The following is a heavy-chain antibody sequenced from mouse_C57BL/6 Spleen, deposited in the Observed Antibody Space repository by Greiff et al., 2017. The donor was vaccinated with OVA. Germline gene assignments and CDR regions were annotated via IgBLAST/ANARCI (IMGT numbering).Heavy chain of an antibody. Sequence: QVQLKESGAELMKPGASVKLSCKASGYTFTGYWIDWVKQRPGQGLEWIGEILPGSGSTNYNEKFKGKATFTADKSSNPAYMQLSSLTTEDSAIDYCARNGCYYAIDYWGQGTSVTVSS. J-gene: IGHJ4*01. V-gene: IGHV1-9*01. CDR2: ILPGSGST. CDR1: GYTFTGYW. CDR3: ARNGCYYAIDY.